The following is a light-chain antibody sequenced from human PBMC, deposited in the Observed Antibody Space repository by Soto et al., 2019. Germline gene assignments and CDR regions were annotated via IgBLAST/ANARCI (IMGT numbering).Light chain of an antibody. V-gene: IGKV3-20*01. Sequence: EIVLTQSPGTLSLSPGERATLSCRASQSVSSSYLAWYQQKTGQAPRLLIYGASSRATGIPDRFSGSGSGTDFTLTISRLEPEDFAVYYCQQYGSSPLTFGGGTKVHIK. CDR2: GAS. J-gene: IGKJ4*01. CDR1: QSVSSSY. CDR3: QQYGSSPLT.